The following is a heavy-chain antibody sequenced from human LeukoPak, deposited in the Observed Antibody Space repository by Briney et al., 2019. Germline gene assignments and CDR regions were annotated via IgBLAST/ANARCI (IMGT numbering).Heavy chain of an antibody. J-gene: IGHJ3*02. V-gene: IGHV4-59*01. CDR1: GASIRDYY. CDR3: ARRLQLADGGHAFDI. Sequence: PSETLSLTCSVSGASIRDYYWGWVRQPPGRGLECIGHIFYSRVTNHNPSLKSRVTISLDTSKSQVSLTLNSLTAADTALYYCARRLQLADGGHAFDIWGQGTMVTVSS. D-gene: IGHD6-13*01. CDR2: IFYSRVT.